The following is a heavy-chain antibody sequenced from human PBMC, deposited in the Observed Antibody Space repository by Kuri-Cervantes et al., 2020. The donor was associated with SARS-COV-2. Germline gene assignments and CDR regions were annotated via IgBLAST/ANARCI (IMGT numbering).Heavy chain of an antibody. D-gene: IGHD6-13*01. CDR2: VYYSGST. CDR3: ARVDGSWYFFY. Sequence: GSLRLSCTVSGGSISSQSYYWGWIRQPPGKGLEWIGSVYYSGSTYYNPSLKSRVTISVDTSKNQFSLKLSSVTAADTAVYYCARVDGSWYFFYWGQGTLVTVSS. CDR1: GGSISSQSYY. J-gene: IGHJ4*02. V-gene: IGHV4-39*07.